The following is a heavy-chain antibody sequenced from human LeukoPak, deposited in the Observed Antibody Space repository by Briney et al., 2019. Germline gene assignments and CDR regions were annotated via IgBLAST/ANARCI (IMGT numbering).Heavy chain of an antibody. J-gene: IGHJ5*02. CDR1: GGSISSGGYY. D-gene: IGHD4-17*01. CDR2: IYYSGST. V-gene: IGHV4-31*03. CDR3: ARSVGTVDWFDP. Sequence: PSETLSLTCTVSGGSISSGGYYWSWIRQHPGKGLEWIGYIYYSGSTYYNPSLKSRVTISVDTSKNQFSLKLSSVTAADTAVYYCARSVGTVDWFDPWGQGTLVTVSS.